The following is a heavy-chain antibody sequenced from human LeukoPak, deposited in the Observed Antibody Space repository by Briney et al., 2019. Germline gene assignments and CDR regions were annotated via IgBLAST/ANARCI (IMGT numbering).Heavy chain of an antibody. Sequence: SETLSLTCTASGGSISSHYWSWIRQPPGKGLEWIGYIYYSGSTNYNASLKNRVTITVDTSENQFSLKLMNVTAADPAADYCAGSSWPYYYYDMDVWGKGTTVTVSS. V-gene: IGHV4-59*11. CDR2: IYYSGST. J-gene: IGHJ6*03. D-gene: IGHD6-13*01. CDR1: GGSISSHY. CDR3: AGSSWPYYYYDMDV.